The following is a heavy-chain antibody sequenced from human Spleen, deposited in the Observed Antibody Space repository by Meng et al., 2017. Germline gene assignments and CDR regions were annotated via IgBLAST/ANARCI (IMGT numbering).Heavy chain of an antibody. J-gene: IGHJ2*01. V-gene: IGHV4-39*07. CDR1: TGPSSGRTYY. Sequence: QRQAARPGLLTPCNTLSLPCTVFTGPSSGRTYYWGWFRQPPGKGLVWIGSLYDGGRPYYNPSLKSRVTISADTSKTQFFLQLTSITAADTAVYNCARGRGPDWYFDLWGRGTLVTVSS. CDR2: LYDGGRP. CDR3: ARGRGPDWYFDL.